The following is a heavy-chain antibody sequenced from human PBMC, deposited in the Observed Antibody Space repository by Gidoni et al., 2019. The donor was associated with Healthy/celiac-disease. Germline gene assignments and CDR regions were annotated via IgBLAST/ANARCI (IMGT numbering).Heavy chain of an antibody. CDR3: ARGRGAGLSPY. V-gene: IGHV3-11*06. CDR2: ISSSSSYT. J-gene: IGHJ4*02. Sequence: QVQLVESGGGLVKPGGSLRLSCAASGFTFSDYYMSWIRQAPGTGLEWFSYISSSSSYTNYADSVKGRFTISRDNAKNSLYLQMNSLRAEDTAVYYCARGRGAGLSPYWGQGTLVTVSS. CDR1: GFTFSDYY.